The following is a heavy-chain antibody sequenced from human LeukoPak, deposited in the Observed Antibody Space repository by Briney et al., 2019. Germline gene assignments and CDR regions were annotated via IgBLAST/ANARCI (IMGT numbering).Heavy chain of an antibody. CDR2: INPNGGAT. Sequence: VASVKVSCKASGYIFTGYYLFWVRQAPGQGLEWIGWINPNGGATRYAQKFQGRVTLTCDTSIRTTYMELSSLTSDDTAVYYCARDERYSDADHHYPDLGYWGQGTLVTVSS. D-gene: IGHD3-16*01. V-gene: IGHV1-2*02. J-gene: IGHJ4*02. CDR3: ARDERYSDADHHYPDLGY. CDR1: GYIFTGYY.